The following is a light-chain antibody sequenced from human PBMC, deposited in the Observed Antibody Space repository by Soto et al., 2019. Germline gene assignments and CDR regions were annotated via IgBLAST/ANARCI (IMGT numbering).Light chain of an antibody. CDR3: QQSYTTPQSWT. CDR1: QSISTF. J-gene: IGKJ1*01. V-gene: IGKV1-39*01. Sequence: DIQMTQSPSSLSASVGDRVTITCRASQSISTFLNWYQQKPGKAPKLLIYAASTLQSGVPSGFSGSGSGTDFALTISSLQPEDFATYFCQQSYTTPQSWTFGPGTKVEIK. CDR2: AAS.